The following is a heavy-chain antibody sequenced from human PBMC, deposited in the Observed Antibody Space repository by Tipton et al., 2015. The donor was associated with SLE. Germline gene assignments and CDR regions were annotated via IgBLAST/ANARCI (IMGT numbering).Heavy chain of an antibody. CDR3: AKERSMAARGYFDY. V-gene: IGHV3-23*01. CDR1: GYTFSNYA. D-gene: IGHD6-6*01. CDR2: ISGSGGGT. Sequence: SGAEVKTPGESLKISCKGAGYTFSNYAMNWVRLAPGKGLEWVSTISGSGGGTYYAESVKGRFTISRDNSRNTLYLQMNSLRAEDTAVYYCAKERSMAARGYFDYWGQGTLVSVSS. J-gene: IGHJ4*01.